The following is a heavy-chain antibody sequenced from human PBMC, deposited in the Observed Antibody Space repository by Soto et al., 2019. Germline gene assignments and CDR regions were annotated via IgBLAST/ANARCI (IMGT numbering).Heavy chain of an antibody. CDR1: GYTFTSYG. Sequence: GASVKVSCKASGYTFTSYGISWVRQAPGQGLEWMGRISAYNGNTNYAQKLQGRVTMTTDTSTSTAYMELRSLRSDDTAVYYCARDLKDIVVVVAATRGDLEGCAFDIWGQGTMVTVSS. J-gene: IGHJ3*02. D-gene: IGHD2-15*01. CDR2: ISAYNGNT. CDR3: ARDLKDIVVVVAATRGDLEGCAFDI. V-gene: IGHV1-18*01.